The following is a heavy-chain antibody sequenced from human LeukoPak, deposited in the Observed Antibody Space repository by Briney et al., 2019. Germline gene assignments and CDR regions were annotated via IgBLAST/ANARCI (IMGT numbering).Heavy chain of an antibody. CDR3: ARGSRFGVVGRDAFDI. CDR2: IYYSGST. V-gene: IGHV4-59*01. J-gene: IGHJ3*02. Sequence: KASETLSLTCTVSGGSISSYYWSWIRQPPGKGLEWIGYIYYSGSTNYNPSLKSRVTISVDTSKNQFSLKLSSVTAADTAVYYCARGSRFGVVGRDAFDIWGQGTVVTVSS. D-gene: IGHD3-3*01. CDR1: GGSISSYY.